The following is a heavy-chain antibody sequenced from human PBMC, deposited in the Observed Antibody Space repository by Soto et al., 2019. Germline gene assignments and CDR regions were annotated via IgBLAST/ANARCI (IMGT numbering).Heavy chain of an antibody. V-gene: IGHV3-23*01. J-gene: IGHJ5*02. CDR2: ISGSGGST. CDR1: GFTFSSYA. CDR3: AKDRGNYGGNFPTNWFDP. D-gene: IGHD4-17*01. Sequence: EVQLLESGGGLVQPGGSLRLSCAASGFTFSSYAMSWVRQAPGKGLEWVSAISGSGGSTYYADSVKGRFTISRDNSKNTLYLQMNSLRAEDTAVYYCAKDRGNYGGNFPTNWFDPWGQGTLVTVSS.